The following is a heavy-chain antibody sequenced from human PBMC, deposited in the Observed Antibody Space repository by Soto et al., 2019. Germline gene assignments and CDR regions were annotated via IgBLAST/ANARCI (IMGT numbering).Heavy chain of an antibody. CDR3: ARGGDVNYYHGLDV. CDR2: ISAYNGKT. D-gene: IGHD5-12*01. CDR1: GYTFTSYG. Sequence: QVQLVQSGGEVKKPGASVKLSCTASGYTFTSYGISWVRQAPGQGLEWMGWISAYNGKTNYAQNIQGRVTMTTDTXPRTADTHLRSLRPDATGVYYCARGGDVNYYHGLDVWAHGTTVTVSS. V-gene: IGHV1-18*01. J-gene: IGHJ6*02.